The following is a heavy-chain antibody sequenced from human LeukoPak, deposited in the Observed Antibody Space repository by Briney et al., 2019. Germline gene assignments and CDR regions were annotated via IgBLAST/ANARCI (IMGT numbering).Heavy chain of an antibody. Sequence: GGSLRLSCAASGFTFSSYAMSWVRQAPGKGLEWVSAISGSGGSTYYADSVKGRFTISRDNSKNTLYPQMNSLRAEDTAVYYCAKGRYDFWSGYLTDWGQGTLVTVSS. CDR3: AKGRYDFWSGYLTD. CDR2: ISGSGGST. V-gene: IGHV3-23*01. CDR1: GFTFSSYA. D-gene: IGHD3-3*01. J-gene: IGHJ4*02.